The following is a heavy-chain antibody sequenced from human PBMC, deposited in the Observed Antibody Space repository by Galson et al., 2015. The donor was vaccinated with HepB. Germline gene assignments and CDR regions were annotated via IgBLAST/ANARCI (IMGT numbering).Heavy chain of an antibody. D-gene: IGHD3-16*02. CDR3: ARDEVSGELSPVDC. V-gene: IGHV3-11*01. CDR1: GFTFSDYY. Sequence: SLRLSCAASGFTFSDYYMSWIRQAPGKGLEWVSYISSSGSTIYYADSVKGRFTISRDNAKDSLYLQMNSLRAEDTAVYYCARDEVSGELSPVDCWGQGTLVTVSS. CDR2: ISSSGSTI. J-gene: IGHJ4*02.